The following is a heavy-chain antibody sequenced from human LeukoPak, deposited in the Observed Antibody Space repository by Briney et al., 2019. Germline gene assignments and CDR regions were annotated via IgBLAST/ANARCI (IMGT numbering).Heavy chain of an antibody. CDR1: GGSISSVSNS. J-gene: IGHJ4*02. V-gene: IGHV4-39*01. D-gene: IGHD3-10*01. Sequence: SETLSLTCTVSGGSISSVSNSWGWIRQPPGKGLEWIGSIYQSGSTYYNPPLKSRVTISVDTSKNQISLKLTSVTVADTAVYYGGSVDRGWFGVGEYWGQGTLVTVSS. CDR3: GSVDRGWFGVGEY. CDR2: IYQSGST.